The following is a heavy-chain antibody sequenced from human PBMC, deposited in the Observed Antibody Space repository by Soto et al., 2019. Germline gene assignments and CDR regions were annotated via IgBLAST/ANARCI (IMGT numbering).Heavy chain of an antibody. J-gene: IGHJ6*02. CDR2: IWYDGSNK. Sequence: QVQLVESGGGVVQPGRSLRLSCAASGFTFSSYGMHWVRQAPGKGLEWVAVIWYDGSNKYYADSVKGRFTISRDNSKNTLYLQINSLRAEDTAVYYCARDRLCTLYYYYGMDVWGQGTTVTVSS. CDR3: ARDRLCTLYYYYGMDV. D-gene: IGHD2-8*02. V-gene: IGHV3-33*01. CDR1: GFTFSSYG.